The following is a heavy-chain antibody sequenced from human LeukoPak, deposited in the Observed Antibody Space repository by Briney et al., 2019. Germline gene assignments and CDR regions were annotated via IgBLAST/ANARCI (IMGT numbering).Heavy chain of an antibody. J-gene: IGHJ4*02. CDR2: IYSGRTT. V-gene: IGHV4-39*01. D-gene: IGHD5/OR15-5a*01. CDR1: AGSISSSSHH. Sequence: PSETLPLTCTVSAGSISSSSHHWGWIRQSPGKGLEWIGSIYSGRTTYYNPSLNNRVTISVVTSKNQFSLQLNSVTAADTSVYYCVRHDGRGGSTMGALDSWGQGSLVTVSS. CDR3: VRHDGRGGSTMGALDS.